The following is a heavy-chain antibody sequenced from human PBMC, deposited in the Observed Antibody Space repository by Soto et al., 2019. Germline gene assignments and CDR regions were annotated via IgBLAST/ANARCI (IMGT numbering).Heavy chain of an antibody. V-gene: IGHV1-18*01. CDR2: ISGYNGNT. CDR3: ARTYHYDSGGKTYFYYGMDV. J-gene: IGHJ6*02. CDR1: GYTFTMSG. D-gene: IGHD3-22*01. Sequence: ASVKLSCKSSGYTFTMSGISWVRQAPGQGLEWMGWISGYNGNTNYEQKFQDRVTITADESTSTAYMEVSSLRSEDTAMYYCARTYHYDSGGKTYFYYGMDVWGQGTTVTVSS.